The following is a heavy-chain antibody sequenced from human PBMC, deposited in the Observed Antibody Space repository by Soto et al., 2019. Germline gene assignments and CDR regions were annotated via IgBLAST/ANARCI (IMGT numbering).Heavy chain of an antibody. V-gene: IGHV3-21*01. D-gene: IGHD3-3*01. CDR1: GFTFSSYS. CDR3: AGEIEIGGITIFGLLTYAFDI. J-gene: IGHJ3*02. Sequence: EVQLVESGGGLVKPGGSLRLSCAASGFTFSSYSMNWVRQAPGKGLEWVSSISSSSSYIYYADSVKGRFTISRDNAKNTLYLQMNSLRAEATAVYYCAGEIEIGGITIFGLLTYAFDIWGQGTMVTVSS. CDR2: ISSSSSYI.